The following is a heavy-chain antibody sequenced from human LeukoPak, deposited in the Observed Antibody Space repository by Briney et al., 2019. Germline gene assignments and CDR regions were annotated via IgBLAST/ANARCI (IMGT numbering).Heavy chain of an antibody. CDR3: ARDVHQWELVDY. Sequence: GGSLRLSCAASGFTVGNNYMNWVRQAPGKGLEWVSFISSSSTYIYYADSVKGRFTISRDNAENSLYLQMNSLRAEDTAVYYCARDVHQWELVDYWGQGTLVTVSS. D-gene: IGHD1-26*01. V-gene: IGHV3-21*01. CDR1: GFTVGNNY. CDR2: ISSSSTYI. J-gene: IGHJ4*02.